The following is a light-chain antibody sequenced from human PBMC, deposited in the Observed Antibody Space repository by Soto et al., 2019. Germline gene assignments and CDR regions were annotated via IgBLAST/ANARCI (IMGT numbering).Light chain of an antibody. V-gene: IGKV3-15*01. CDR1: QSVNTN. CDR3: QQYNNWPLT. J-gene: IGKJ4*01. Sequence: IVMTQSPATLSVSPWERATFSCRASQSVNTNLAWYQLKPGQAPRLLVYGASTRATGITGRFSGSGSGTEFTLTISSLQSEDFAAYYCQQYNNWPLTFGGGTKVDIK. CDR2: GAS.